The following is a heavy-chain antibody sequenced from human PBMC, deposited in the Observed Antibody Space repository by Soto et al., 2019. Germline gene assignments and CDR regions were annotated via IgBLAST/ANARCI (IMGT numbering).Heavy chain of an antibody. J-gene: IGHJ1*01. CDR2: IYHSGST. CDR3: ARGGYYEFLQD. Sequence: SETLSLTCAVSGGSVTSDSYYYSWIRQPPGKGLEWIAYIYHSGSTNYNHSFTGRVTISVGTYKNQFSLKLRSVTAADTAVYFCARGGYYEFLQDWGQGTQVT. D-gene: IGHD3-16*01. CDR1: GGSVTSDSYY. V-gene: IGHV4-61*01.